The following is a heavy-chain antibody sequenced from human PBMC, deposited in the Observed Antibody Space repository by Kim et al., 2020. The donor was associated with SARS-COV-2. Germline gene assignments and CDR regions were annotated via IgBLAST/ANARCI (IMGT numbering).Heavy chain of an antibody. CDR2: INSDGSST. CDR3: ARDPRRDGYPGDDAFDI. J-gene: IGHJ3*02. V-gene: IGHV3-74*01. D-gene: IGHD5-12*01. Sequence: GGSLRLSCAASGFTFSSYWMHWVRQAPGKGLVWVSRINSDGSSTSYADSVKGRFTISRDNAKNTLYLQMNSLRAEDTAVYYCARDPRRDGYPGDDAFDIWGQGTMVTVSS. CDR1: GFTFSSYW.